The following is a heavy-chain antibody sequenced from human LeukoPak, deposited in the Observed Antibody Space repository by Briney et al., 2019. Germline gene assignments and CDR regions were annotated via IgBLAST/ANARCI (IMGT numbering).Heavy chain of an antibody. Sequence: SVKVSCKASGGTFSSYAISWVRQAPGQGLEWMGRIIPIFGTANYAQDFQGRVTITTDESTSTAYMELSSLRSEDTAVYYCAGPMVRGVTPLDXWGQGXLVTV. V-gene: IGHV1-69*05. D-gene: IGHD3-10*01. CDR2: IIPIFGTA. CDR1: GGTFSSYA. CDR3: AGPMVRGVTPLDX. J-gene: IGHJ4*02.